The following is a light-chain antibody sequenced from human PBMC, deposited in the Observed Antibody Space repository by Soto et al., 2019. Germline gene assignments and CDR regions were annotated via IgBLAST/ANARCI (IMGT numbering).Light chain of an antibody. CDR2: NDY. CDR3: AAWDDSLNGHV. V-gene: IGLV1-44*01. Sequence: QSVLTQPPSASGTPGQRVTLSCSGSSSNIGSNTVNWYQQLPGTAPKLLIYNDYQRPSWVPDRFSGSKSGTSVSLAISGLQSEDEADYYCAAWDDSLNGHVFGNGTKVTVL. J-gene: IGLJ1*01. CDR1: SSNIGSNT.